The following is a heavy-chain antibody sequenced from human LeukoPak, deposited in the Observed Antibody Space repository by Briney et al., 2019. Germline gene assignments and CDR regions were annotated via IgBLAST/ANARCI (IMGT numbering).Heavy chain of an antibody. J-gene: IGHJ6*03. CDR3: ARHLKYCSGGSCYSSYYYYYIDV. D-gene: IGHD2-15*01. Sequence: PSETLSLTCTVSGGSISSSSYYWGWIRQPPGKGLEWIGSIYYSGSTYYNPSLKSRVTISVDTSKNQFSLKLSSVTAADTAVYYCARHLKYCSGGSCYSSYYYYYIDVWGKGTTVTISS. V-gene: IGHV4-39*01. CDR2: IYYSGST. CDR1: GGSISSSSYY.